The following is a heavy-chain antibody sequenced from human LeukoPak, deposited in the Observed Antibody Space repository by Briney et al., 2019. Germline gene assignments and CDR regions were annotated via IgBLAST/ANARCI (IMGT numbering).Heavy chain of an antibody. V-gene: IGHV5-51*01. J-gene: IGHJ4*02. CDR2: IYPGDSDA. CDR1: GYSFPTYW. Sequence: GESLKISCKGSGYSFPTYWIGWVRQMPGKGLEWMGIIYPGDSDARYSPSFQGQVTISADKSISTAYLQWSSLKASDTAMYYCARPLSSGYDSLDYWGQGTLVTVSS. D-gene: IGHD5-12*01. CDR3: ARPLSSGYDSLDY.